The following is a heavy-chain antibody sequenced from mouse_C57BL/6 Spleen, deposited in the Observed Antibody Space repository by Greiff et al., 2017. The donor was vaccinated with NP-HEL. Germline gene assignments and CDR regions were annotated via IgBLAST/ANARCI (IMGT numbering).Heavy chain of an antibody. CDR1: GFTFSDYY. J-gene: IGHJ2*01. CDR3: ARHSRYYGSSPFDY. CDR2: ISNGGGST. D-gene: IGHD1-1*01. Sequence: EVQGVESGGGLVQPGGSLKLSCAASGFTFSDYYMYWVRQTPEKRLEWVAYISNGGGSTYYPDTVKGRFTISRDNAKNTLYLQMSRLKSEDTAMYDCARHSRYYGSSPFDYWGQGTTLTVSS. V-gene: IGHV5-12*01.